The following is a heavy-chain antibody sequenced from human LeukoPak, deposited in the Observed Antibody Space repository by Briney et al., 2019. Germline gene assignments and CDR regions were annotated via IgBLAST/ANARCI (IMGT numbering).Heavy chain of an antibody. CDR3: ANDRSISYYYDSSGYYEPADYFDY. J-gene: IGHJ4*02. D-gene: IGHD3-22*01. V-gene: IGHV3-23*01. Sequence: PGGSLRLSCAASGFTFSSYAMSWVRQAPGKGLEWVSAISGSGGSTYYADSVKGRFTISRDNSKNTLYLQMNSLRAEDTAVYYCANDRSISYYYDSSGYYEPADYFDYWGQGTLATVSS. CDR1: GFTFSSYA. CDR2: ISGSGGST.